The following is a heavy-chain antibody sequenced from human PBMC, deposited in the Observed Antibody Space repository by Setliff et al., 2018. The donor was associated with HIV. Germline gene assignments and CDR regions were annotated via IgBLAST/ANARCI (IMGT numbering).Heavy chain of an antibody. CDR2: VYYSGST. Sequence: SETLSLTCVVSGYSVTSDYYWGWIRQSPGKGLEWIGSVYYSGSTYHNPSLRSRVTVSAATSKNQFSLKLTSVTAADTAVYYCATEGRRDGYYPGFDYWGQGTLVTVSS. D-gene: IGHD1-26*01. J-gene: IGHJ4*02. V-gene: IGHV4-38-2*02. CDR3: ATEGRRDGYYPGFDY. CDR1: GYSVTSDYY.